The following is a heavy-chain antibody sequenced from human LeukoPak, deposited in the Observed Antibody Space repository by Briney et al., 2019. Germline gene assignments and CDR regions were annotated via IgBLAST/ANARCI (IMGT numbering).Heavy chain of an antibody. D-gene: IGHD5-12*01. J-gene: IGHJ4*02. Sequence: RPGGSLRLSCVASGFTFSDYWMSWVRQAPGKGLEWVANIETDGDQKNYVDSVKGQFAISRDNARNSLYLQMNSLTDEDTAVYYCARDIPSGFYTPDYWGRGTLVTVSS. V-gene: IGHV3-7*01. CDR1: GFTFSDYW. CDR3: ARDIPSGFYTPDY. CDR2: IETDGDQK.